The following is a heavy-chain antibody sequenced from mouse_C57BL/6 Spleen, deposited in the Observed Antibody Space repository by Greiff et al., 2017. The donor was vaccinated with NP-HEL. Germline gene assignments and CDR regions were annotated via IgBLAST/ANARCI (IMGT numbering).Heavy chain of an antibody. CDR2: IDPSDSET. Sequence: QVQLQQPGAELVRPGSSVKLSCKASGYTFTSYWMHWVKQRPIQGLEWIGNIDPSDSETHYNQKFKDKATLTVDKSSSTAYMQLSSLTSEDSAVYYCARSLPYYYGSIHFDYWGQGTTLTVSS. CDR1: GYTFTSYW. CDR3: ARSLPYYYGSIHFDY. V-gene: IGHV1-52*01. J-gene: IGHJ2*01. D-gene: IGHD1-1*01.